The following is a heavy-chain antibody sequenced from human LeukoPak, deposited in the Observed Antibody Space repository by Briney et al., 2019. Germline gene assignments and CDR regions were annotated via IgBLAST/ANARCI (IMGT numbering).Heavy chain of an antibody. D-gene: IGHD3-16*01. CDR1: GGSISSTTYY. V-gene: IGHV4-39*01. CDR3: ARGNYDYVWGGIDY. Sequence: SETLSLTCTVSGGSISSTTYYWGWIRQPPGKGLEWIASIYYSGSTYYNPSLKRRVTISVDTSKNQFSLKLTSVAAADTAVYYCARGNYDYVWGGIDYWGQGTLVTVSS. CDR2: IYYSGST. J-gene: IGHJ4*02.